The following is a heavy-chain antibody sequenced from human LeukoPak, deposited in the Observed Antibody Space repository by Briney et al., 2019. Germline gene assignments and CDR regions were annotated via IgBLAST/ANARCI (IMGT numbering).Heavy chain of an antibody. J-gene: IGHJ4*02. CDR3: ARDRAPYYYDSSAYYFDY. CDR2: INPNSGGT. Sequence: ASVKVSCKASGYTFTGYYMHWVRLAPGQGLEWMGWINPNSGGTNYAQKFQGRVTMTRDTSISTAYMELSRLRSDDTAVYYCARDRAPYYYDSSAYYFDYWGQGTLVTVSS. D-gene: IGHD3-22*01. V-gene: IGHV1-2*02. CDR1: GYTFTGYY.